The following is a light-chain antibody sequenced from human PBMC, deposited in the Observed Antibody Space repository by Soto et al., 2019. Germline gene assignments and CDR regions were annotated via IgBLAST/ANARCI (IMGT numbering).Light chain of an antibody. Sequence: DIQMTQSPSSLSASVGDRVTITFRASQSISSYLNWYQQKPGKAPKLLIYAASSLQSGVPSRFSGSGSGTDFTLTISSLQPEDFATYYCQQSYTTLFTFGPGTKVDI. CDR1: QSISSY. V-gene: IGKV1-39*01. CDR3: QQSYTTLFT. CDR2: AAS. J-gene: IGKJ3*01.